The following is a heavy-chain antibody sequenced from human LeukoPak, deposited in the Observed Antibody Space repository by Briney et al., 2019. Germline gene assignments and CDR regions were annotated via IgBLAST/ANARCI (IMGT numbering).Heavy chain of an antibody. Sequence: ASVKVSCKASGYTXTSYGISWVRQAPGQGLEWMGWISAYNGNTNYAQKLQGRVTMTTDTSTSTAYMELRSLRSDDTAVYYCARDRSIAARPRSSPFDYWGQGTLVTVSS. CDR1: GYTXTSYG. CDR2: ISAYNGNT. V-gene: IGHV1-18*01. D-gene: IGHD6-6*01. CDR3: ARDRSIAARPRSSPFDY. J-gene: IGHJ4*02.